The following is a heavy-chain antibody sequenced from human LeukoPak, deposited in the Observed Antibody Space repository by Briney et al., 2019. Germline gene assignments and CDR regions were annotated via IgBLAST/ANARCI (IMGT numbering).Heavy chain of an antibody. CDR1: GFTFSNAW. CDR3: AKEPVAGEN. V-gene: IGHV3-15*01. J-gene: IGHJ4*02. Sequence: PGGSLRLSCAASGFTFSNAWMSWVRQAPGRGLEWVGRLKGKTDGGTTDYAAPVKGRFTISRDDSKNTLYLQMNSLRAEDTAVYYCAKEPVAGENWGQGTLVTVSS. D-gene: IGHD6-19*01. CDR2: LKGKTDGGTT.